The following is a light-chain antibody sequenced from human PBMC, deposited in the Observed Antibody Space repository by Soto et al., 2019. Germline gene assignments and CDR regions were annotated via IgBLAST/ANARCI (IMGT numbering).Light chain of an antibody. CDR2: GAS. V-gene: IGKV3-15*01. CDR1: QSVSSN. CDR3: QQYNNWPPTWT. J-gene: IGKJ1*01. Sequence: EIVMTQSPATLSVSPGERATLSCRASQSVSSNLAWYQQKPGQAPRLLIYGASTRDTGIPARFSGSGSGTAFTRTVSSLQSEDCAVYYCQQYNNWPPTWTFGQGTKLEIK.